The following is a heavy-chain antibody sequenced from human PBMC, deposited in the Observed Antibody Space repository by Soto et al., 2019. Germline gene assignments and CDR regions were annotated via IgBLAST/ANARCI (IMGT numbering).Heavy chain of an antibody. J-gene: IGHJ6*02. CDR2: INPNSGGT. Sequence: ASVKVSCKASGYTFTGSYMHWVRQAPGQGLEWMGWINPNSGGTNYAQKFQGRVTMTRDTSISTAYMELSRLRSDDTAVYYCARVAMVRGVTGYYYGMDVWGQGTTVTVSS. V-gene: IGHV1-2*02. D-gene: IGHD3-10*01. CDR3: ARVAMVRGVTGYYYGMDV. CDR1: GYTFTGSY.